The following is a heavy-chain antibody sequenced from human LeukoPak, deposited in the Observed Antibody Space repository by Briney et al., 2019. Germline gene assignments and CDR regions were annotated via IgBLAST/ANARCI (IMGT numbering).Heavy chain of an antibody. V-gene: IGHV3-30*18. CDR3: AKARGTYYFDC. CDR2: ISYDGSNE. CDR1: GFTFSSYG. D-gene: IGHD6-25*01. J-gene: IGHJ4*02. Sequence: GGSLRLSCAASGFTFSSYGMHWVRQAPGKGLEWLAVISYDGSNEYYAHSVKGRFTISRDNSKNTLFLQMNSLRPEDTAAYYCAKARGTYYFDCWGQGTLVTVSS.